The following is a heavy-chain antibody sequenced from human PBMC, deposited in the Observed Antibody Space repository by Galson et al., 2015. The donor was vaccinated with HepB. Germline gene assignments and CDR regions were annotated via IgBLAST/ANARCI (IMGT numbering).Heavy chain of an antibody. Sequence: SCKASGYTFTSYGISWVRQAPGQGLEWMGWISAYNGNTNYAQKLQGRVTMTTDTSTSTAYMELRSLRSDDTAVYYCARVPLEYDFWSGYYTGDYWGQGTLVTVSS. CDR3: ARVPLEYDFWSGYYTGDY. V-gene: IGHV1-18*04. CDR1: GYTFTSYG. D-gene: IGHD3-3*01. J-gene: IGHJ4*02. CDR2: ISAYNGNT.